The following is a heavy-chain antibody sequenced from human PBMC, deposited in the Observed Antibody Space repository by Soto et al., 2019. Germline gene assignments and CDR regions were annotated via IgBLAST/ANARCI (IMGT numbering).Heavy chain of an antibody. J-gene: IGHJ4*02. Sequence: VGSLRLSCSVSGFTFSSYAMHWFRQAPVNGLEYVSSISSNGGSTYYADSVKGRFTISRDNSKNTLNLQMSSLTTEDTAVYYCVKDRWVDYWGQGTLVTVSS. CDR1: GFTFSSYA. CDR3: VKDRWVDY. D-gene: IGHD6-13*01. CDR2: ISSNGGST. V-gene: IGHV3-64D*06.